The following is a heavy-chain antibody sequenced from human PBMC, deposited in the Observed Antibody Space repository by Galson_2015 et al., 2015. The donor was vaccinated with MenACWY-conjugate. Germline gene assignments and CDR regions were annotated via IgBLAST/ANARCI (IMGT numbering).Heavy chain of an antibody. CDR1: GFTFTSYA. V-gene: IGHV3-23*01. Sequence: SLKLSCATSGFTFTSYAMNWVRQAPGKGLEWVSGISGSGGSTYYADSLQGRFTITRDSSKNTLYLQMNSLRAEDTTIYYCTKGYFPSTNESYFDYWGQGTPVTVSS. D-gene: IGHD1-1*01. CDR3: TKGYFPSTNESYFDY. J-gene: IGHJ4*02. CDR2: ISGSGGST.